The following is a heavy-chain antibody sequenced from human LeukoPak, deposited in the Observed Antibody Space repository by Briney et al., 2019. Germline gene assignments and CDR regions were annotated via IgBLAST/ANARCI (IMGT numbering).Heavy chain of an antibody. CDR3: ASSAADYYDSSGYSIDY. CDR1: GYTFTSYD. V-gene: IGHV1-2*02. J-gene: IGHJ4*02. D-gene: IGHD3-22*01. Sequence: ASVKVSCKASGYTFTSYDINWVRQATGQGLEWMGWINPNSGGTNYAQKFQGRVTMTRDTSISTAYMELSRLRSDDTAVYYCASSAADYYDSSGYSIDYWGQGTLVTVSS. CDR2: INPNSGGT.